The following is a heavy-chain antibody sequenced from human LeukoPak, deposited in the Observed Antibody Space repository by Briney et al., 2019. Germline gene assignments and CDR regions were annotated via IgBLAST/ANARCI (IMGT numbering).Heavy chain of an antibody. CDR3: ARDPKYYYGGSGYYEHWYFDL. CDR1: GGSISSGDYY. D-gene: IGHD3-22*01. Sequence: SETLSLTCTVSGGSISSGDYYWSWIRQPPGKGLEWIGYIYYSGSTYYNPSLKSRVTISVDTSKNQFSLKLSSVTAADTAVYYCARDPKYYYGGSGYYEHWYFDLWGRGTLVTVSP. V-gene: IGHV4-30-4*01. CDR2: IYYSGST. J-gene: IGHJ2*01.